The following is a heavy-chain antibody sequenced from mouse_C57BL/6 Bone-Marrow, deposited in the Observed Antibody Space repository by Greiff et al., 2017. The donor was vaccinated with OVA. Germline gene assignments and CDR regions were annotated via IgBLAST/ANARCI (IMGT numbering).Heavy chain of an antibody. CDR2: IHPNSGST. CDR1: GYTFTSYW. V-gene: IGHV1-64*01. D-gene: IGHD1-1*01. Sequence: VQLQQPGAELVKPGASVKLSCKASGYTFTSYWMHWVKQRPGQGLEWIGMIHPNSGSTNYNEKFKSKATLTVDKSSSTAYMQLSSLTSEDSAVYCCARILRYYYAMDYWGQGTSVTVSS. J-gene: IGHJ4*01. CDR3: ARILRYYYAMDY.